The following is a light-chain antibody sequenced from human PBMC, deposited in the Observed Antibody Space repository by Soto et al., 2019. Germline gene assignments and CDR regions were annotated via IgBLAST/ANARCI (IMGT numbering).Light chain of an antibody. V-gene: IGLV1-44*01. CDR1: SSNIGSNT. Sequence: QSVLTQPPSASGTPGQRVTISWSGSSSNIGSNTVNWYQQLPGTAPKLLIYHTHQRPSGIPDRFSGSKSVTSASLDISGLQSEAEADYDCTSWDGSLDGRVFGGGTKLTVL. J-gene: IGLJ3*02. CDR2: HTH. CDR3: TSWDGSLDGRV.